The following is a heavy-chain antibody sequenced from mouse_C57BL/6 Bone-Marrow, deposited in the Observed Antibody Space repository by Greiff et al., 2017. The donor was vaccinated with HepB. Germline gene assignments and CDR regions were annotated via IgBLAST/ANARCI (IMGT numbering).Heavy chain of an antibody. D-gene: IGHD2-3*01. V-gene: IGHV1-63*01. CDR2: IYPGGGYT. Sequence: QVQLQESGAELVRPGTSVKMSCKASGYTFTNYWIGWAKQRPGHGLEWIGDIYPGGGYTNYNEKFKGKATLTADKSSSTAYMQFSSLTSEDSAIYYCARGGDGYYGDYAMDYWGQGTSVTVSS. CDR3: ARGGDGYYGDYAMDY. J-gene: IGHJ4*01. CDR1: GYTFTNYW.